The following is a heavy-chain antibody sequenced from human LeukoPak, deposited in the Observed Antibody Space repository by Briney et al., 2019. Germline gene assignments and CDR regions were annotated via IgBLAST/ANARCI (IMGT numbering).Heavy chain of an antibody. D-gene: IGHD1-1*01. CDR3: ARAEQELEPNPYDY. V-gene: IGHV1-46*01. Sequence: ASVKVSCKASGGTFSSYAISWVRQAPGQGLEWMGIINPSGGSTSYAQKFQGRVTMTRDTSTSTVYMELSSLRSEDTAVYYCARAEQELEPNPYDYWGQGTLVTVSS. CDR2: INPSGGST. J-gene: IGHJ4*02. CDR1: GGTFSSYA.